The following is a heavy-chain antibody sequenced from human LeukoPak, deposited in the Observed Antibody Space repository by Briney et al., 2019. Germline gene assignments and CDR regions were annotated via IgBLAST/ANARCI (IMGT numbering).Heavy chain of an antibody. D-gene: IGHD3-10*01. J-gene: IGHJ6*02. V-gene: IGHV4-30-2*01. CDR1: GGSITSGPYS. Sequence: PSETLSLTCAVSGGSITSGPYSWSWVRQPPGKGLEWIGYIFHSGTTYYSPSLKSRVTISVDGSRNQFSLRLTSVTAADTAVYYCARGERGPTLVRGVISPDYYGMDVWGQGTTVTVSS. CDR3: ARGERGPTLVRGVISPDYYGMDV. CDR2: IFHSGTT.